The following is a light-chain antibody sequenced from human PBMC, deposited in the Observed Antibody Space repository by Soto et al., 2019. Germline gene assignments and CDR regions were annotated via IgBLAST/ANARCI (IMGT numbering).Light chain of an antibody. CDR3: QGCDLLPPT. CDR2: DAS. CDR1: HDIKDF. J-gene: IGKJ5*01. V-gene: IGKV1-33*01. Sequence: DIQMTQSPSSLSASVGDRVTITCQASHDIKDFLNWFQEKPGKAPKLLIYDASNQQTGVPARFNGRGSGTHLPCPISTLQPKEIAEYCCQGCDLLPPTCGQGTRLEIK.